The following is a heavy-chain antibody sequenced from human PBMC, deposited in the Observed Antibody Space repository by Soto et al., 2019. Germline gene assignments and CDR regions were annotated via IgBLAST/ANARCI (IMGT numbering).Heavy chain of an antibody. CDR1: GGSFKSGSYS. Sequence: PSETLSLTCTVSGGSFKSGSYSWSWIRQPPGKGLEWFGYVYHTGRTSYTPSLKSRFSISMDTSKSQCSLNPDPVTAADTAVDFCARVIAYFDSWGQGTLVTVSS. V-gene: IGHV4-61*01. CDR3: ARVIAYFDS. CDR2: VYHTGRT. J-gene: IGHJ4*02. D-gene: IGHD3-22*01.